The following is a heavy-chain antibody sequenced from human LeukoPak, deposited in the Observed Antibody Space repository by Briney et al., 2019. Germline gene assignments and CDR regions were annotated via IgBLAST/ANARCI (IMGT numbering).Heavy chain of an antibody. CDR2: INSDGSST. V-gene: IGHV3-74*01. CDR1: GFTFSSYW. Sequence: GGSLRLSGAASGFTFSSYWMTWVRQAPGKGLVWVSRINSDGSSTSYADSVKGRFTISRDNAKNTLYLQMNSLRAEDTAVYYCARGIGAVAGRYYYYGMDVWGQGTTVTVSS. CDR3: ARGIGAVAGRYYYYGMDV. D-gene: IGHD6-19*01. J-gene: IGHJ6*02.